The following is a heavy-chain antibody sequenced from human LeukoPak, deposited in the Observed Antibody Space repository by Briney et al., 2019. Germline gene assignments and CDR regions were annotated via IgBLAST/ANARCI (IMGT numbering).Heavy chain of an antibody. Sequence: SETLSLTCTVSGGSISSNTYYWGWIRQPPGKGLEWIGSIYYSGSTYYNPSLKSRVTISVDTSKNQFSLKLSSVTAADTAVYYCARERKYYYYYMDVWGKGTTVTISS. V-gene: IGHV4-39*07. CDR2: IYYSGST. CDR3: ARERKYYYYYMDV. CDR1: GGSISSNTYY. J-gene: IGHJ6*03.